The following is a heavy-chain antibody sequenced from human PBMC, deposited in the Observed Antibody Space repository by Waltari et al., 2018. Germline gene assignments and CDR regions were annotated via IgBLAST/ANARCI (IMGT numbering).Heavy chain of an antibody. D-gene: IGHD4-17*01. V-gene: IGHV4-34*01. CDR3: AREDGDYFDY. J-gene: IGHJ4*02. CDR1: GGSFSGYY. Sequence: QVQLQQWGAGLLKPSETLSLTCAVYGGSFSGYYWSWIRQPPGKGLEWIGEINHSGSTNYNPSLKSRVTISVDTSENQFSLKLSSVTAADTAVYYCAREDGDYFDYWGQGTLVTVSS. CDR2: INHSGST.